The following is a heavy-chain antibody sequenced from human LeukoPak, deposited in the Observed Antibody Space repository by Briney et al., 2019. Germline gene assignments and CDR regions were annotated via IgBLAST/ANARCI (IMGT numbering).Heavy chain of an antibody. CDR2: IYSGGST. D-gene: IGHD3-22*01. J-gene: IGHJ4*02. Sequence: GGSLRLSCAASGFTFSSYAMSWVRQAPGKGLEWVSVIYSGGSTYYADSVKGRFTISRDNSKNTLYLQMNSLRAEDTAVYYCARMAPPLYYYDSSGLFDYWGQGTLVTVSS. V-gene: IGHV3-66*01. CDR3: ARMAPPLYYYDSSGLFDY. CDR1: GFTFSSYA.